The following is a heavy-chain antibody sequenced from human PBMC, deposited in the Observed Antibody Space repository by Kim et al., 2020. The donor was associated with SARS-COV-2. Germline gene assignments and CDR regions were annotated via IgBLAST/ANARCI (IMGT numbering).Heavy chain of an antibody. D-gene: IGHD3-10*01. Sequence: KGLEWIGYMQYSGRANYSPSLKSRVAISVDTSKNHFSLNLTSVTAADTAKYFCARFQHGSGSYLDPFDIWGQGTLVTVSS. CDR2: MQYSGRA. V-gene: IGHV4-59*01. J-gene: IGHJ3*02. CDR3: ARFQHGSGSYLDPFDI.